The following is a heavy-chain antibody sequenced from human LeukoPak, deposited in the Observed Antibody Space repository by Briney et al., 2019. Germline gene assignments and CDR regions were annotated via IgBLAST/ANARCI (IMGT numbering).Heavy chain of an antibody. Sequence: SETLSLTCTVSGDSISSYYWSRIRQPAGKGLEWLGRIYASGSTNYNPSLKSRVTMSVDTSKNQFSLKLGSVTAADTAVYYCARGRTPTTGDYWGQGTLVTVSS. CDR1: GDSISSYY. D-gene: IGHD1-26*01. CDR3: ARGRTPTTGDY. CDR2: IYASGST. J-gene: IGHJ4*02. V-gene: IGHV4-4*07.